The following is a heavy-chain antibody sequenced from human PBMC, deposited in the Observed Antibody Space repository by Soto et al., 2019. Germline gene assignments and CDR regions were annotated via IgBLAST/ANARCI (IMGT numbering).Heavy chain of an antibody. CDR3: AREYYYDSSGFDY. Sequence: QVQLQESGPGLVKPSQTLSLTCTVSGVSISSGGYYWTWIRQHRQKGLEWIGHIYYSGSTYYNPSLKSRVTVSVDTSKNQFSLKLSSVTAADTAVYYCAREYYYDSSGFDYWGQGTLVTVSS. V-gene: IGHV4-31*03. D-gene: IGHD3-22*01. J-gene: IGHJ4*02. CDR2: IYYSGST. CDR1: GVSISSGGYY.